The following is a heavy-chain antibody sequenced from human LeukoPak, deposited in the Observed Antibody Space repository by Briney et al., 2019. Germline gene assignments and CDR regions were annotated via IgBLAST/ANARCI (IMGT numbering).Heavy chain of an antibody. CDR1: GFTFSSYS. CDR2: ISSSSSYI. J-gene: IGHJ4*02. Sequence: GGSLRLSCAASGFTFSSYSMNWVRQAPGKGLEWVSSISSSSSYIYYADSVKGRFTISRDNAKNSLYLQMNSLRAEDTAVYYCARDHSQRGIAAHRPLGYWGQGTLVTVSS. CDR3: ARDHSQRGIAAHRPLGY. D-gene: IGHD6-13*01. V-gene: IGHV3-21*01.